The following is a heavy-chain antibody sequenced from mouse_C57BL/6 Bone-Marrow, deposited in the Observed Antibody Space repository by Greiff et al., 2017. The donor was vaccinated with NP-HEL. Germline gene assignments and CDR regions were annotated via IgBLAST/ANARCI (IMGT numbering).Heavy chain of an antibody. V-gene: IGHV5-4*03. D-gene: IGHD1-1*01. CDR1: GFTFSSYA. CDR2: ISDGGSYT. CDR3: AFGKGYFDV. Sequence: EVKLVESGGGLVKPGGSLKLSCAASGFTFSSYAMSWVRQTPEKRLEWVATISDGGSYTYYPDNVKGRFTISRDNAKNNLYLQMSHLKSEDTAMYYCAFGKGYFDVWGTGTTVTVSS. J-gene: IGHJ1*03.